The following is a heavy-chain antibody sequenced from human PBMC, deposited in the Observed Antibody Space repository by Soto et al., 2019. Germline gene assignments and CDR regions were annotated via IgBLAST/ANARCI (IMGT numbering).Heavy chain of an antibody. V-gene: IGHV4-61*03. CDR1: GGSVSSGSYY. D-gene: IGHD3-10*01. CDR2: IYYSGST. J-gene: IGHJ6*02. CDR3: ATYGSTTPDNFYYYYYGMDV. Sequence: KTSETLSLTCTVSGGSVSSGSYYWSWILHPPGKGLEWTGHIYYSGSTNYNPSINSRVTISVDTSKNHFSLKLSSVTAADTAVYYCATYGSTTPDNFYYYYYGMDVWGQGTTVTVSS.